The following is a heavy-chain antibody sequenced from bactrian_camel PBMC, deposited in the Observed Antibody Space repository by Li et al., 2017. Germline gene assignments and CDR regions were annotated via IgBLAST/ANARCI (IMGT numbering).Heavy chain of an antibody. D-gene: IGHD6*01. CDR2: IYTGDDMT. Sequence: HVQLVESGGDLVQAGGSLRLSCTASKATDSSVSGSVCMGWFRQAPGKEREGVAAIYTGDDMTYYAGSVKGRFTISRDDAKNTLYLQMNTLKPEDTAMYYCAAKTSCGSAWSSYGQYRYWGQGTQVTVS. CDR1: KATDSSVSGSVC. V-gene: IGHV3S1*01. CDR3: AAKTSCGSAWSSYGQYRY. J-gene: IGHJ4*01.